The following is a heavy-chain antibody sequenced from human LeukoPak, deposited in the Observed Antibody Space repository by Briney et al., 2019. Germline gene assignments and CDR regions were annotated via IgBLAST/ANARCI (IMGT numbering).Heavy chain of an antibody. Sequence: SETLSLTCAVYGGSFSGYYWGWIRQPPGKGLEWIGSIYYSGSTYYNPSLKSRVTISVDTSKNQFSLKLSSVTAADTAVYYCARNSYTYYYGSGSYSNFDYWGQGTLVTVSS. CDR3: ARNSYTYYYGSGSYSNFDY. CDR2: IYYSGST. V-gene: IGHV4-34*01. D-gene: IGHD3-10*01. CDR1: GGSFSGYY. J-gene: IGHJ4*02.